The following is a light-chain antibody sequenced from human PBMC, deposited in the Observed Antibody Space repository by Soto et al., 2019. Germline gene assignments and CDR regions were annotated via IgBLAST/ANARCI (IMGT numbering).Light chain of an antibody. J-gene: IGKJ1*01. Sequence: DIQMTQSPSTLSASVGDRVSITCRASQSISYWLAWYQQKPGKAPKLLIYKASTLKSGVPSRFSGSGSGTEFTLTINSLQPDDFATYYCQHYNSYSEAFGQGTKVDIK. CDR2: KAS. V-gene: IGKV1-5*03. CDR1: QSISYW. CDR3: QHYNSYSEA.